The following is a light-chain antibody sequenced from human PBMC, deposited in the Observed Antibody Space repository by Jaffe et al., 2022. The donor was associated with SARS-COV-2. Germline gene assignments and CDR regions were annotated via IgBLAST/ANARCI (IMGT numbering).Light chain of an antibody. CDR2: DAS. CDR3: LQRSSWPIT. V-gene: IGKV3-11*01. Sequence: EIVLTQSPATLSLSPGERATLSCRASQSVSSYLAWYQQKPGQAPRLLIYDASDRATDIPARFSGSGSGTDFTLTISSLEPEDFAVYYCLQRSSWPITFGQGTRLEI. J-gene: IGKJ5*01. CDR1: QSVSSY.